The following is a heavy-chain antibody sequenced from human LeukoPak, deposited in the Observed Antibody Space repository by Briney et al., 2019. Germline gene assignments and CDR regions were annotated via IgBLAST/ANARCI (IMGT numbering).Heavy chain of an antibody. Sequence: ASVKVSCKASGYTFTSYGISWVRQAPGQGLEWMGWINPNSGGTNYAQKFQGRVTMTRDTSISTAYMELSRLRSDDTAVYYCAREDYYDSSGYYYYWGQGTLVTVSS. J-gene: IGHJ4*02. V-gene: IGHV1-2*02. D-gene: IGHD3-22*01. CDR2: INPNSGGT. CDR3: AREDYYDSSGYYYY. CDR1: GYTFTSYG.